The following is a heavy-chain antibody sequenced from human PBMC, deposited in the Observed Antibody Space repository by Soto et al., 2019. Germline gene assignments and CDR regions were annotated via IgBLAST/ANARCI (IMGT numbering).Heavy chain of an antibody. CDR2: ISYDGSNK. V-gene: IGHV3-30*03. CDR3: VGGQYYFGC. Sequence: QVQLVESGGGVVQPGRSLRLSCAASGFPFTTYGMHWVREGPGKGLEWVAVISYDGSNKYYADSVMGRFTISRDNSKNTLYLQLNGLRPQDTALYYCVGGQYYFGCRGQGTLVTVSA. J-gene: IGHJ4*02. D-gene: IGHD3-10*01. CDR1: GFPFTTYG.